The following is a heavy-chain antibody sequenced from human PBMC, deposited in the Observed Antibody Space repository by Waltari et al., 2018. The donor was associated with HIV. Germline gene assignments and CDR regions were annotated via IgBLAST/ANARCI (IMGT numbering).Heavy chain of an antibody. D-gene: IGHD3-22*01. CDR1: GGSIRSYY. Sequence: QVQLQESGPGLVKPSETLSLTCTVSGGSIRSYYWCWIRPPAGKGLEWIGRIYTSGSTNYNPSLKSRVTMSVDTSKNQFSLKLSSVTAADTAVYYCARLNVDSSGFPFDPWGQGTLVTVSS. CDR2: IYTSGST. V-gene: IGHV4-4*07. J-gene: IGHJ5*02. CDR3: ARLNVDSSGFPFDP.